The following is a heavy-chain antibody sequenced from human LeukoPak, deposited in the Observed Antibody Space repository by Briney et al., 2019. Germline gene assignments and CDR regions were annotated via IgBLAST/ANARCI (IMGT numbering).Heavy chain of an antibody. Sequence: GGSLRLSCAASGFTFSDYWMHWVRQGPGKGLVWVSRITGDGTNINYADSVKGRFTISRDNAKNTLYLQMNSLRAEDTAVYYCARNPSGSYSDIWGQGTMVTVSS. V-gene: IGHV3-74*01. CDR1: GFTFSDYW. D-gene: IGHD1-26*01. J-gene: IGHJ3*02. CDR2: ITGDGTNI. CDR3: ARNPSGSYSDI.